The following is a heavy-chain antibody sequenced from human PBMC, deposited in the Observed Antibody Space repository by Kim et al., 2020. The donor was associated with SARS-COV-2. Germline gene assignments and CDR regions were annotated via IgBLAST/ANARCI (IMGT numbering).Heavy chain of an antibody. CDR3: ARFLAAAGLDY. Sequence: SAALRKGRCTTARDNAKNSLYLQMNRLRAEDTAVYYCARFLAAAGLDYWGQGTLVTVSS. J-gene: IGHJ4*02. V-gene: IGHV3-11*04. D-gene: IGHD6-13*01.